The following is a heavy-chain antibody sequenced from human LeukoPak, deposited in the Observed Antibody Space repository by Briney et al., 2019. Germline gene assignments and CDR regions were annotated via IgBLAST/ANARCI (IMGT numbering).Heavy chain of an antibody. CDR3: ARHVDYYDSSGYYYRPHFDY. Sequence: PSETLSLTCTVSGGSVSNFYWSWIRQPPGKGLEWIGYIHHSESANYNPSLKSRVTISVDTSKNQFSLKLSSVTAADTAVYYCARHVDYYDSSGYYYRPHFDYWGQGTLVTVSS. J-gene: IGHJ4*02. CDR2: IHHSESA. CDR1: GGSVSNFY. V-gene: IGHV4-59*08. D-gene: IGHD3-22*01.